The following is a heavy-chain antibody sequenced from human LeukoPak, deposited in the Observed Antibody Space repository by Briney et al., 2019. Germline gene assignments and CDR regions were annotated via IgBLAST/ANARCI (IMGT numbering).Heavy chain of an antibody. CDR1: GGSISNYY. D-gene: IGHD3-22*01. CDR2: ISYSGST. Sequence: TSETLSLTCTVSGGSISNYYWSWIRQPPGKGLEWIGYISYSGSTNYNPSLKSRVTISVDTSKNQFSLKLRTVTAADTAVYYCARLPFYDSSGYYPFDYWGQGTLVTVSS. V-gene: IGHV4-59*08. J-gene: IGHJ4*02. CDR3: ARLPFYDSSGYYPFDY.